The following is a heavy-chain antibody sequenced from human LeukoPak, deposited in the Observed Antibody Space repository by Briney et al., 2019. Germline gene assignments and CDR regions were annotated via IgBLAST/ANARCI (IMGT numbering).Heavy chain of an antibody. CDR3: ATAPGWFGVWDFDY. Sequence: GASVTVSCKVSGYTLTELSMHWVRQAPGKGLEWMGGFDPEDGETIYAQKFQGRVTMTEDTSTDTAYMELSSLRSEDTAVYYCATAPGWFGVWDFDYWGQGTLVTVSS. V-gene: IGHV1-24*01. CDR2: FDPEDGET. D-gene: IGHD3-10*01. CDR1: GYTLTELS. J-gene: IGHJ4*02.